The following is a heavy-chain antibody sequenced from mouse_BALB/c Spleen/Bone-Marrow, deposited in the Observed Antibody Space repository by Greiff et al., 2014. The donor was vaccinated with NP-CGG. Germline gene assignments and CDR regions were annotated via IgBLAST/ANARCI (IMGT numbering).Heavy chain of an antibody. CDR3: ARGYGNWYFDV. CDR2: FHPYNDDT. D-gene: IGHD2-10*02. J-gene: IGHJ1*01. V-gene: IGHV1-47*01. Sequence: VQLQQSGAELVKPGASVKMSCKAFGYTFTTYPIEWMKQNHGKSLEWIGNFHPYNDDTKYNEKFKGKAKLTVGKYSSTVYLELSRLTSDDSAVYYCARGYGNWYFDVWGAGTTVTVSS. CDR1: GYTFTTYP.